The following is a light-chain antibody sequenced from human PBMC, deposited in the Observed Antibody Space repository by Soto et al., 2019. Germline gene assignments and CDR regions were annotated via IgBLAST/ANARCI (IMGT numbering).Light chain of an antibody. V-gene: IGLV2-14*01. CDR1: SFDVDDYNS. CDR3: SLYTTSSTPSYV. CDR2: EVN. Sequence: QSALTQPSSVSWSPGQSITISCTGTSFDVDDYNSVSWYQQPPGKAPKPIIYEVNNRPSGASNRFSGINPDNKASLPHSWLQAEDEADYYCSLYTTSSTPSYVFGTGTKVTVL. J-gene: IGLJ1*01.